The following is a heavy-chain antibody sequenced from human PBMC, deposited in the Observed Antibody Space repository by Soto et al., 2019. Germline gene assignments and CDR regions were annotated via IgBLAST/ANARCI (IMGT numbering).Heavy chain of an antibody. Sequence: SETLSLTCTVSGGSILNGGHYWTWIRPHPGKGLEWIGRIFFSGNTHYNPALKSRLTFSLDTAKNQFSLKLTSVSAADTAFYYCERDNYRSMLDFWGPGTLVTVSS. D-gene: IGHD4-4*01. CDR3: ERDNYRSMLDF. V-gene: IGHV4-31*03. CDR1: GGSILNGGHY. CDR2: IFFSGNT. J-gene: IGHJ4*02.